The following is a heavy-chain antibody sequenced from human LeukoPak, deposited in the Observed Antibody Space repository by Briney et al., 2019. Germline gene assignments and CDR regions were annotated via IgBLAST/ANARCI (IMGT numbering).Heavy chain of an antibody. CDR3: ARPVVYCSSASCYIRWNVFDI. V-gene: IGHV4-38-2*01. CDR2: IYHSGIT. J-gene: IGHJ3*02. CDR1: GYSISTGYY. D-gene: IGHD2-2*02. Sequence: SETLSLTCAVSGYSISTGYYWGWIRQPPGKGLEWIGSIYHSGITYYNPSLKSRVTISGDTSKNQISLKLTSVTAADTAVYFCARPVVYCSSASCYIRWNVFDIWGQGTMVTVSS.